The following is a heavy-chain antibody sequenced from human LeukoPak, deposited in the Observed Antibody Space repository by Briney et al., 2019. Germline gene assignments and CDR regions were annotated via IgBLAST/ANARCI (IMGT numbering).Heavy chain of an antibody. Sequence: GGSLRLSCAASGFPFTNYAMSWVRQAPGKGLEWVSSIETNGVKTYYADSVKGRFTISRDNSENTLSLQMNSLRVEDTAVYYCIAAPGPKWYFHYWGQGALVTVSS. CDR2: IETNGVKT. CDR3: IAAPGPKWYFHY. CDR1: GFPFTNYA. V-gene: IGHV3-23*01. D-gene: IGHD6-13*01. J-gene: IGHJ4*02.